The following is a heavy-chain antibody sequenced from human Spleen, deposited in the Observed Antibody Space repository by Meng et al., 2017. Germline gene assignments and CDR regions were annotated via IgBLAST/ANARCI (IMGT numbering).Heavy chain of an antibody. CDR1: GFTFSSYW. V-gene: IGHV3-7*03. CDR2: IKQDGSEI. D-gene: IGHD5-24*01. CDR3: AKEIRPNDY. Sequence: GESLKISCAASGFTFSSYWMSWVRQAPGKGLEWVANIKQDGSEIYYVDSVKGRFTVSRDNSKSTLHLQMNSLRAEDTAVYYCAKEIRPNDYWGQGTLVTVSS. J-gene: IGHJ4*02.